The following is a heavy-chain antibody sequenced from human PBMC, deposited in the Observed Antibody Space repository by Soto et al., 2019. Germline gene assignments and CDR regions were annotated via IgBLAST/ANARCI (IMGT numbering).Heavy chain of an antibody. CDR2: ISWNSGSI. CDR3: AKDISSSWYEEGDAFDI. V-gene: IGHV3-9*01. J-gene: IGHJ3*02. CDR1: GFTFDDYA. Sequence: EVQLVESGGDLVQPGRSLRLSCAASGFTFDDYAMHWVRQAPGKGLEWVSGISWNSGSIGYADSVKGRFTISRDNAKNSLYLQMNSLRAEDTALYYCAKDISSSWYEEGDAFDIWGQGTMVTVSS. D-gene: IGHD6-13*01.